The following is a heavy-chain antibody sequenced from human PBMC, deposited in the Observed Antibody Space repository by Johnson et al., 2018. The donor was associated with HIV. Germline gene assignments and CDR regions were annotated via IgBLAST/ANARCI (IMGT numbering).Heavy chain of an antibody. CDR3: ARVKQQVVRVGSDAFDI. CDR2: ISGSGGST. CDR1: RFTFSSYA. J-gene: IGHJ3*02. D-gene: IGHD6-13*01. V-gene: IGHV3-23*04. Sequence: VQLVESGGVVVQPGGSLRLSCETSRFTFSSYAMSWVRQAPGKGLEWVSAISGSGGSTYYADSVKGRFTISRDNSKNTLYLQMNSLRAEDTAVYYCARVKQQVVRVGSDAFDIWGQGTMVTVSS.